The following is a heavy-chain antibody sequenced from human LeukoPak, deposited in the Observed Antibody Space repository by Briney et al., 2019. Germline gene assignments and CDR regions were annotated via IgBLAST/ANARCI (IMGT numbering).Heavy chain of an antibody. Sequence: PGGSLRLSCSASGFTFSSYAMHWVRQAPGKGLEWVSAISGSGGSTYYADSVKGRFTISRDNSKNTLYLQMNSLRAEDTAVYYCAKDGAPYYYYDSSGYFDYWGQGTLVTVSS. CDR2: ISGSGGST. D-gene: IGHD3-22*01. J-gene: IGHJ4*02. CDR1: GFTFSSYA. V-gene: IGHV3-23*01. CDR3: AKDGAPYYYYDSSGYFDY.